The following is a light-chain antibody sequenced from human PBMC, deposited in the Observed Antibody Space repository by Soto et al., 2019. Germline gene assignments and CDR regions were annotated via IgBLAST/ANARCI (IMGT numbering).Light chain of an antibody. CDR1: QSVSTSQ. J-gene: IGKJ1*01. Sequence: EIELTQSPSTLSLSPGERATLSCRASQSVSTSQLAWYQQKPGQAPRLLIYGASTRATGIPDRFSGSGSGTNFTLTVSRLEPEDFAVYYWHQYCRSRTFGQGTKVDIK. CDR2: GAS. CDR3: HQYCRSRT. V-gene: IGKV3-20*01.